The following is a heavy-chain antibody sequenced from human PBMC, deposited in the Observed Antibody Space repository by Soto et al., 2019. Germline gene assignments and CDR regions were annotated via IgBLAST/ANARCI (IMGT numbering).Heavy chain of an antibody. V-gene: IGHV3-30*18. J-gene: IGHJ4*02. CDR2: ISYDGSNK. CDR1: GFTFSSYG. CDR3: AKGRGGSDDSEYYCDY. Sequence: QVQLVESGGGVVQPGRSLRLSCAASGFTFSSYGMHWVRQAPGKGLEWVAVISYDGSNKYYADSVKGRFTISRDNSKNTLYLQMNSMRAKDTAVYYWAKGRGGSDDSEYYCDYWGQGTLVTVSS. D-gene: IGHD3-10*01.